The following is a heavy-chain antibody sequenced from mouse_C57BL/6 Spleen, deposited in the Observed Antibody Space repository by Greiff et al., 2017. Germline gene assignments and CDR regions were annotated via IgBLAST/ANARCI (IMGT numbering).Heavy chain of an antibody. CDR3: ARDESNSYFDY. D-gene: IGHD2-5*01. V-gene: IGHV5-4*01. J-gene: IGHJ2*01. CDR1: GFTFSSYA. CDR2: ISDGGSYT. Sequence: EVKLVESGGGLVKPGGSLKLSCAASGFTFSSYAMSWVRQTPEKRLEWVATISDGGSYTYYPDNVKGRFTISRDNAKNNLYLQMSHLKSEETAMYYCARDESNSYFDYWGQGTTLTVSS.